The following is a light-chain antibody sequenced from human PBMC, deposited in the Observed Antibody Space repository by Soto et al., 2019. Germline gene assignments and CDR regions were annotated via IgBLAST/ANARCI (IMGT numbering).Light chain of an antibody. Sequence: QSALTQPPSASGSPGQSVTISCTGTSSDVGGYNYVSWYQQHPGKAPKLMIYEASKRPSGVPDRFSGSKSGNTASLTVSGLQAEDEADYYCCSYAGSNNFALYVFGTGTKVTVL. J-gene: IGLJ1*01. CDR2: EAS. CDR1: SSDVGGYNY. CDR3: CSYAGSNNFALYV. V-gene: IGLV2-8*01.